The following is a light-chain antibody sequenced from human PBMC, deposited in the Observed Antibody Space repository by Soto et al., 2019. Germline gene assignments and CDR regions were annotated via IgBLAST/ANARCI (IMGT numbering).Light chain of an antibody. V-gene: IGKV2-28*01. Sequence: DIVMTQSPFSLPVTPGEPASISCRSSRNLYSSGYNYLDWYLQKPGQPPQLLIYFGSNRASGVPDRFSGSGSGTDFTLEISRVEAEDLGVYYCMQTLQAPLTFGGGTKVEI. CDR2: FGS. CDR1: RNLYSSGYNY. CDR3: MQTLQAPLT. J-gene: IGKJ4*01.